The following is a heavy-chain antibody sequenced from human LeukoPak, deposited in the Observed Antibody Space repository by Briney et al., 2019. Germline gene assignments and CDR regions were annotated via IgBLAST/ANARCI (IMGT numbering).Heavy chain of an antibody. CDR1: GGSISSYY. J-gene: IGHJ4*02. D-gene: IGHD2-2*01. V-gene: IGHV4-59*01. Sequence: SETLSLTCTVSGGSISSYYWSWIRQPPGKGLKWIGYIYYSGSTNYNPSLKSRVTISVDTSKNQFSLKLSSVTAADTAVYYCARQSDSSTSHFDYWGQGTLVTVSS. CDR2: IYYSGST. CDR3: ARQSDSSTSHFDY.